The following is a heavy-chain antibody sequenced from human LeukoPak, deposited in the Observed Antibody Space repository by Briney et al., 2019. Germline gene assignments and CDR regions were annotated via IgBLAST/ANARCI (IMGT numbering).Heavy chain of an antibody. CDR2: ISAYNGNT. CDR1: GYTFTSYG. Sequence: ASVKVSCKTSGYTFTSYGISWVRQAPGQGLEWMGWISAYNGNTHSAQKLQGRVTMTTDTSTSTAYMELRSLRSDDTAVSYCAREACSGGSCYFYFDYWGQGTLVTVSS. J-gene: IGHJ4*02. D-gene: IGHD2-15*01. CDR3: AREACSGGSCYFYFDY. V-gene: IGHV1-18*01.